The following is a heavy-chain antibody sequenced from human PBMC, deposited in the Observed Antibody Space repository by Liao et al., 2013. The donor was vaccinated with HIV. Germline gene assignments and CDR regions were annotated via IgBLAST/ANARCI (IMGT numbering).Heavy chain of an antibody. CDR3: ARARWGYDTSGLRLYYHYMDV. J-gene: IGHJ6*03. D-gene: IGHD3-22*01. CDR2: INHSGST. Sequence: QVQLQQWGAGLLKPSETLSLTCAVYGGSFSGYYWSWIRQPPGKGLEWIGEINHSGSTNYNPSLKSRVTISVDTSKNQFSLKLTSVTAADTAVYYCARARWGYDTSGLRLYYHYMDVWGKGTTVTVSS. V-gene: IGHV4-34*01. CDR1: GGSFSGYY.